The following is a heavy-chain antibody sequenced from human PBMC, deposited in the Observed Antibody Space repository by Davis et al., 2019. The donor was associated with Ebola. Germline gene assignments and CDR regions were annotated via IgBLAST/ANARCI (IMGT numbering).Heavy chain of an antibody. V-gene: IGHV4-59*01. CDR1: GGSISSYY. D-gene: IGHD3-22*01. CDR2: IYYSGSVNYNSSHSGNT. Sequence: MPSETLSLTCTVSGGSISSYYWSWLRQPPGKGLEWVGYIYYSGSVNYNSSHSGNTNYNPSPKSRVTIPVDTSKNQFSLKLSFVTAADTAMYYCAREGYYYDSSGYHRGGFDFWGQGTLVTVSS. J-gene: IGHJ4*02. CDR3: AREGYYYDSSGYHRGGFDF.